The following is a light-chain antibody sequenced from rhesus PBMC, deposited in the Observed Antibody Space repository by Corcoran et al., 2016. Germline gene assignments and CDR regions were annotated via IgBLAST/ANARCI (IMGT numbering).Light chain of an antibody. CDR3: QQGDSIPRT. CDR2: AAS. CDR1: QDISNA. J-gene: IGKJ1*01. Sequence: DIQMSQSPSSLSASVGDKVTITCRASQDISNALAWYQQKQGKAPNLLIYAASSLQSGVPSRFSGSRSGADFTLTLSSLQPEDFATYYGQQGDSIPRTFGQGTKVEIK. V-gene: IGKV1-33*02.